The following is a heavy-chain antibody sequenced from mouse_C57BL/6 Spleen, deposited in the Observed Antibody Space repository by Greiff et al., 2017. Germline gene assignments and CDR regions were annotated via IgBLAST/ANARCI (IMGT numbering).Heavy chain of an antibody. CDR1: GFTFSSYT. D-gene: IGHD1-1*01. CDR2: ISGGGGNT. Sequence: EVKVVESGGGLVKPGGSLKLSCAASGFTFSSYTMSWVRQTPEKRLEWVATISGGGGNTYYPDSVKGRFTISRDNAKNTLYLQMSSLRSEDTALYYCATLYYGSTDWYFDVWGTGTTVTVSS. V-gene: IGHV5-9*01. J-gene: IGHJ1*03. CDR3: ATLYYGSTDWYFDV.